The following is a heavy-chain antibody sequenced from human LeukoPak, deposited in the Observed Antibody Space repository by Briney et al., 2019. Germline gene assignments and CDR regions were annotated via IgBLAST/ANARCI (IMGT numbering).Heavy chain of an antibody. D-gene: IGHD3-22*01. Sequence: SETLSLTCTVSGGSISSSYWSWIRQPPGKGLEWIGYIYYSGSTNYNPSLKSRVTISVDTSKNQFSLKLSSVTAADTAVYYCARARKYYYDSSGYYKPYYFDYWGQGTLVTVSS. CDR3: ARARKYYYDSSGYYKPYYFDY. CDR2: IYYSGST. V-gene: IGHV4-59*01. J-gene: IGHJ4*02. CDR1: GGSISSSY.